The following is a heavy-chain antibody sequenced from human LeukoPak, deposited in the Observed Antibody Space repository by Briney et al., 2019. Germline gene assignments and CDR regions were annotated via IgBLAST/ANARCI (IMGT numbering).Heavy chain of an antibody. J-gene: IGHJ5*02. D-gene: IGHD2-8*01. CDR1: GGSISSSNW. CDR3: ARDIVLMVYAPPPSTYNWFDP. CDR2: IYHSGST. V-gene: IGHV4-4*02. Sequence: SETLSLTCAVSGGSISSSNWWSWVRQPPGKGLEWIGEIYHSGSTNYNPSLKSRVTISVDTSKNQFSLKLSSVTAADTAVYYCARDIVLMVYAPPPSTYNWFDPWGQGTLVTVSS.